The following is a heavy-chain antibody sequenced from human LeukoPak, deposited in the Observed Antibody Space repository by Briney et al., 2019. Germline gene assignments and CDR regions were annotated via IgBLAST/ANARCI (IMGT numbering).Heavy chain of an antibody. J-gene: IGHJ6*02. V-gene: IGHV1-18*01. CDR2: ISAYSDDR. D-gene: IGHD2-2*03. CDR1: GYTFTSYG. CDR3: AKLDIVVVPAAPGRYYYGMDV. Sequence: ASVRVSCKASGYTFTSYGISWVRQAPGQGLEWMGWISAYSDDRNYAQKLQGRVTMTTDTSTSTAYMELRSLRSDDTAVYYCAKLDIVVVPAAPGRYYYGMDVWGQGTTVTVSS.